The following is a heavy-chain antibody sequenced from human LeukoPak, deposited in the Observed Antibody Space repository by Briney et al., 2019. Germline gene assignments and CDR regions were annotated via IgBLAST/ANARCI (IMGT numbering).Heavy chain of an antibody. CDR1: RFTFSSYG. Sequence: AGGSLRLSCAASRFTFSSYGTHWVRQAPGKGLEWVAYIQYDGSNEQYADSVKGRFSTSRDSSKNILYLQMNSLRAEDTAVYYCAKDRCSNGVGCYYYYMDVWGKGTTVIISS. CDR3: AKDRCSNGVGCYYYYMDV. V-gene: IGHV3-30*02. D-gene: IGHD2-8*01. J-gene: IGHJ6*03. CDR2: IQYDGSNE.